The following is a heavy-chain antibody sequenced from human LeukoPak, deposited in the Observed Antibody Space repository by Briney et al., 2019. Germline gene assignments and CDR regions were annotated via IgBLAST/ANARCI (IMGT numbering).Heavy chain of an antibody. D-gene: IGHD1-1*01. CDR1: GYTFTGYY. CDR3: ARKRTGDQGYYFDY. J-gene: IGHJ4*02. CDR2: INPNSGGT. Sequence: ASVKVSCKASGYTFTGYYMHWVRQAPGQGLEWMGWINPNSGGTNYAQKFQGRVTMTRDTSISTAYMELSRLRSDDTAVYYCARKRTGDQGYYFDYWGQGTLVTVSS. V-gene: IGHV1-2*02.